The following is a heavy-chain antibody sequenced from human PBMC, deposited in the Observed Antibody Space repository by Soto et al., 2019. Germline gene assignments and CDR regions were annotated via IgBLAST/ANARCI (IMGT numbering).Heavy chain of an antibody. V-gene: IGHV1-18*01. CDR1: GYTFTSYG. CDR3: ARGQYPVTGTPGY. J-gene: IGHJ4*02. CDR2: ISAYNGDT. Sequence: EASVKVSCKASGYTFTSYGISWVRQAPGQGLEWMGWISAYNGDTNYAQKLQGRVTMTTDTFTSTAYMELRSLRPDDTAVYYCARGQYPVTGTPGYWGQGTLVTVSS. D-gene: IGHD1-20*01.